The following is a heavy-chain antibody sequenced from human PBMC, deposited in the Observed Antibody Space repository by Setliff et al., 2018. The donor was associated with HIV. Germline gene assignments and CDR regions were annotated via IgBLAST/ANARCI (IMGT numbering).Heavy chain of an antibody. J-gene: IGHJ4*02. CDR3: ARQGLTMKRGGPAPKLYYFDC. CDR2: IYYRGTT. V-gene: IGHV4-39*01. CDR1: GGSISSSSYY. Sequence: SETLSLTCTVSGGSISSSSYYWGWIRQPPGKGLEWIGSIYYRGTTYNNPSLKSRVTFSADTSKNPFSLNLNPVTAQDTAVYYCARQGLTMKRGGPAPKLYYFDCWGRGILVTVSS. D-gene: IGHD3-10*01.